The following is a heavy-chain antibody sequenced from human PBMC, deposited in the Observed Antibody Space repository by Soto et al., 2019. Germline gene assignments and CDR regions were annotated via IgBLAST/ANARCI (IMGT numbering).Heavy chain of an antibody. D-gene: IGHD6-6*01. CDR2: ISYDGSNK. CDR3: ARDSSSGRYFAY. Sequence: QVQLVESGGGVVQPGRSLRLSCAASGFTFSSYAMHWVRQAPGKGLEWVAVISYDGSNKYYADSVKGRFTISRDNSKNTLYLQMNSLRAEDTAVYYCARDSSSGRYFAYWGQGTLVTVSS. CDR1: GFTFSSYA. J-gene: IGHJ4*02. V-gene: IGHV3-30-3*01.